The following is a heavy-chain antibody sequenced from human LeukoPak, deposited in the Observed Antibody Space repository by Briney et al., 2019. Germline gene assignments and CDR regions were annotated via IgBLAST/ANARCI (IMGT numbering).Heavy chain of an antibody. J-gene: IGHJ4*02. CDR2: ISSSGSTI. CDR1: GFTFSSYE. V-gene: IGHV3-48*03. D-gene: IGHD5-24*01. Sequence: GGSLRLSCAASGFTFSSYEMNGVRQAPGKGLEWVSYISSSGSTIYYADSVKGRFTISRDNSKNTLYLQMNSLRAEDTAVYYCARDGRDGLQSFDFDYWGQGTLVTVSS. CDR3: ARDGRDGLQSFDFDY.